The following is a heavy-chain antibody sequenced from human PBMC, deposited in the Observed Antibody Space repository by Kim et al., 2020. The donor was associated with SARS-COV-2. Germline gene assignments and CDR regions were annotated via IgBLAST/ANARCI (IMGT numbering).Heavy chain of an antibody. CDR3: ARVRSARRLLVYYYMDV. V-gene: IGHV1-8*01. CDR1: GYTFTSYD. D-gene: IGHD6-6*01. CDR2: MNPNSCNT. Sequence: ASVKVSCKASGYTFTSYDINWVRQATGQGLEWMGWMNPNSCNTGYAQKFQGRVTMTRNTSISTAYMELSSLRTEDTAVYYCARVRSARRLLVYYYMDVWGKGTPVTVSS. J-gene: IGHJ6*03.